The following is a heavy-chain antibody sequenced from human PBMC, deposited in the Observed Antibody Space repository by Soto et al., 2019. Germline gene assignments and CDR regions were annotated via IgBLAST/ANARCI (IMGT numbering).Heavy chain of an antibody. CDR1: AGSISCYY. Sequence: SETLSLTCTVSAGSISCYYWSRIRQPPGRELELIAYIHYSGNTYYNPSLKSRVTISIDTSKNQFSLKVNSVNTADTAVYYCAKVGRIAAAGTWFDPWGQGTLVTVSS. V-gene: IGHV4-59*01. CDR2: IHYSGNT. J-gene: IGHJ5*02. D-gene: IGHD6-13*01. CDR3: AKVGRIAAAGTWFDP.